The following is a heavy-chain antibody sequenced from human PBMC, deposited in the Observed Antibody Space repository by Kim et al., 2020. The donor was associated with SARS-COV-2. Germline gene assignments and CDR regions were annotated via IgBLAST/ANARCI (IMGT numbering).Heavy chain of an antibody. CDR3: AKGVLRYFDWAVGYFDY. D-gene: IGHD3-9*01. CDR1: GFTFDDYA. Sequence: GGSLRLSCAASGFTFDDYAMHWVRQAPGKGLEWVSGISWNSGSIGYADSVKGRFTISRDNAKNSLYLQMNSLRAEDTALYYCAKGVLRYFDWAVGYFDYWGDGALVTASS. CDR2: ISWNSGSI. J-gene: IGHJ4*01. V-gene: IGHV3-9*01.